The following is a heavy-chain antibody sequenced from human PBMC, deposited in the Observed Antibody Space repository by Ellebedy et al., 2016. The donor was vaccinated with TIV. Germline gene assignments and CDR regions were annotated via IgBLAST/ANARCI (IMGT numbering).Heavy chain of an antibody. CDR3: AREGVAAAGTGAGFDP. D-gene: IGHD6-13*01. CDR2: IYYSGST. Sequence: SETLSLTCTVSGGSISSGAYYWSWIRQHPGKGLEWIGHIYYSGSTYYNPSLKSLVTISVDTSKNQFSLKLTSVTAADTAVYYCAREGVAAAGTGAGFDPWGQGTLVTVSS. CDR1: GGSISSGAYY. V-gene: IGHV4-31*01. J-gene: IGHJ5*02.